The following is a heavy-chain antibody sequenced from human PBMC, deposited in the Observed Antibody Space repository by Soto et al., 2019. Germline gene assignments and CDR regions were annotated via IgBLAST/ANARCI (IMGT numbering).Heavy chain of an antibody. CDR2: ISSSSSTI. CDR1: GFTFSSYS. J-gene: IGHJ5*02. CDR3: ARGRTNRPLDP. V-gene: IGHV3-48*01. Sequence: GSLRLSCAESGFTFSSYSMNWVRQAPGKELERVSYISSSSSTINYADSVKGRFTISRDNAKNSLYMQMNSLTSENTAVYYCARGRTNRPLDPWGQGPLVTVSS. D-gene: IGHD2-8*01.